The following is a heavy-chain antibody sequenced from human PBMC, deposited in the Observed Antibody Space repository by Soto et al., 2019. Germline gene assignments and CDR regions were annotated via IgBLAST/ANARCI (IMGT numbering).Heavy chain of an antibody. CDR1: GFTFSSYA. D-gene: IGHD6-19*01. J-gene: IGHJ3*02. CDR3: AKASTLDSSGEYDAFDI. CDR2: ISGSGGST. Sequence: GGSLRLSCAASGFTFSSYAMSWVRQAPGKGLEWVSAISGSGGSTYYADSVKGRFTISRDNSKNTLYLQMNSLRAEDSAGYCGAKASTLDSSGEYDAFDIWGQGTMVTVSS. V-gene: IGHV3-23*01.